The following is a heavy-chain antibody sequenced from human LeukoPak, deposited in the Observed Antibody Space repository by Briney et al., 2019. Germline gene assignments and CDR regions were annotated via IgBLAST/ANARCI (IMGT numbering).Heavy chain of an antibody. CDR3: GYSSSSPPQFDY. CDR2: INPNSGGT. V-gene: IGHV1-2*02. CDR1: GYTFTGYY. J-gene: IGHJ4*02. Sequence: GALVKVSCKASGYTFTGYYMHWVRQAPGQGLEWMGWINPNSGGTNYAQKFQGRVTMTRDTSISTAYMELSRLRSDDTAVYYCGYSSSSPPQFDYWGQGTLVTVSS. D-gene: IGHD6-6*01.